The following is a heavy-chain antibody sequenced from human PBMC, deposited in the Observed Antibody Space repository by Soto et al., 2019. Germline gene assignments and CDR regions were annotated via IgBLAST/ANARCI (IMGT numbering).Heavy chain of an antibody. CDR3: ARDIGCSGGSCQYYYYYYGMDV. CDR2: ISYDGSNK. J-gene: IGHJ6*02. CDR1: GFTFSSYA. V-gene: IGHV3-30-3*01. D-gene: IGHD2-15*01. Sequence: PGGSLRLSCAASGFTFSSYAMHWVRQAPGKGLEWVAVISYDGSNKYYADSVKGRFTISRDNSKNTLYLQMNSLRAEDTAVYYCARDIGCSGGSCQYYYYYYGMDVWGQGTTVTVSS.